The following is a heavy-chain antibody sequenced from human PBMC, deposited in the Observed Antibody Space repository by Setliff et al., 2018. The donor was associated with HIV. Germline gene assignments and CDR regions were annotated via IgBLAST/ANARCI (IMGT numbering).Heavy chain of an antibody. V-gene: IGHV4-4*02. D-gene: IGHD2-2*01. J-gene: IGHJ6*02. CDR1: GDPISSDNW. Sequence: SETLSLTCAVSGDPISSDNWWTWVRQAPGKGLEWIGEIYHSEYTNYNPSLKSRVSMSVDKTKNQFSVKLTSVTAADTAVYYCARGHCSGTNCYGVDYYGMDVWGQGTTVTVSS. CDR2: IYHSEYT. CDR3: ARGHCSGTNCYGVDYYGMDV.